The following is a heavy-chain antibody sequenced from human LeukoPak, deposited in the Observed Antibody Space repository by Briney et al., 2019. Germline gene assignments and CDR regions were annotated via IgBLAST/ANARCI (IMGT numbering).Heavy chain of an antibody. Sequence: GESLKISCKGSGYRFISYWIAWVRHTPGKGLECMGIIYPGDSDTRYSPSFQGQVTISADESINTAYLQWSSLKASDTAVYYCARQNGIAGAPIDYWGQGTLVIVSS. CDR3: ARQNGIAGAPIDY. J-gene: IGHJ4*02. CDR1: GYRFISYW. D-gene: IGHD1-26*01. V-gene: IGHV5-51*01. CDR2: IYPGDSDT.